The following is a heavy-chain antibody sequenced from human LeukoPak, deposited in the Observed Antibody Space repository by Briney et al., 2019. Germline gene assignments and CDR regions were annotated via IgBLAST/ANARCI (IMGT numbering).Heavy chain of an antibody. CDR3: AKALGYYMDV. V-gene: IGHV3-21*04. CDR2: ISSSSSYI. Sequence: GGTLRLSCAASGFTFSSYSMNWVRQAPGKGLEWVSSISSSSSYIYYADSVKGRFTISRDNSKNTLYLQMNSLRAEDTAVYYCAKALGYYMDVWGKGTTVTVSS. J-gene: IGHJ6*03. CDR1: GFTFSSYS.